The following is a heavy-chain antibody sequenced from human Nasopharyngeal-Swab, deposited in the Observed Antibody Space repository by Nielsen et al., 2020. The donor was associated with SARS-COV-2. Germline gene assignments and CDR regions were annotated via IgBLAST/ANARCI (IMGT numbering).Heavy chain of an antibody. CDR3: VRGSYGHYDS. D-gene: IGHD4-17*01. J-gene: IGHJ5*01. V-gene: IGHV3-21*06. CDR2: ISPTSDYI. CDR1: GFTFSSYT. Sequence: LSLTCAASGFTFSSYTMNWVRQAPGKGLEWVSSISPTSDYIYYAGSVKGRFTISRDNAKDSLFLQMNSLRAEETAIYYCVRGSYGHYDSWGQGALITVSS.